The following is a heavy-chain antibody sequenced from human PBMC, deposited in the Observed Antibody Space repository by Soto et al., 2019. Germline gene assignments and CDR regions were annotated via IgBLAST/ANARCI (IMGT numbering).Heavy chain of an antibody. Sequence: QVQLVQSGAEVKTPGASVKVSCKASGYTFTDYDIHWVRQAPGQGLEWVGRMNPSSGKTDYAQNFQARVTMTRDTSISTAYLELSNLGYEDTAVFYCSTWGRDGWYTGFFWGQGTLVTVAS. V-gene: IGHV1-8*01. CDR2: MNPSSGKT. J-gene: IGHJ4*02. D-gene: IGHD6-19*01. CDR1: GYTFTDYD. CDR3: STWGRDGWYTGFF.